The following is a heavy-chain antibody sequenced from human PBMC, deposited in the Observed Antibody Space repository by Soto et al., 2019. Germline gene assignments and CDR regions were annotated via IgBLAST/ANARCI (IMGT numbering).Heavy chain of an antibody. CDR2: IYYSGST. CDR3: ARHRQWLLRDFDY. V-gene: IGHV4-39*01. CDR1: GGSISDSTFY. D-gene: IGHD6-19*01. Sequence: QLQLQESGPGLVKPSETLSLTCTVSGGSISDSTFYWGYIRQPPGKGLEWIGSIYYSGSTYYNPSPQSRVTISVDPSKNQYSLRLSSVTAADTAVYYGARHRQWLLRDFDYWGQGTLVSVSS. J-gene: IGHJ4*02.